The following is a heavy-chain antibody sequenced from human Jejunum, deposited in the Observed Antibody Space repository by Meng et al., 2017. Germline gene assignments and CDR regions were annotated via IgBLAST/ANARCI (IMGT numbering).Heavy chain of an antibody. CDR1: GFTTGDYA. CDR2: IRSKGYAGAT. V-gene: IGHV3-49*04. J-gene: IGHJ4*02. CDR3: PRAPDFRSDYSEYYFDF. D-gene: IGHD3-3*01. Sequence: GGSLRLSGIASGFTTGDYAMNWARQAPGKGLEWVGLIRSKGYAGATQYAASVKDRFTISRDDSKSIAYLQMASLKSEDTGVYNCPRAPDFRSDYSEYYFDFWGQGTPVTVSS.